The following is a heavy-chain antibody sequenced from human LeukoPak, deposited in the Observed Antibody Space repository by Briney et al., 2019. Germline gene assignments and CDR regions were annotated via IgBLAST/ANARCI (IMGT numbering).Heavy chain of an antibody. D-gene: IGHD5-18*01. CDR1: GGSIRDSSYQ. V-gene: IGHV4-39*01. J-gene: IGHJ4*02. CDR2: IYWSGTT. Sequence: PSETLSLTCTVSGGSIRDSSYQWGWIRQSPGQGLQWIGDIYWSGTTYYNRSLKRRVTISVDTSRNQLSLRLPSVTAADAGVYYCACGYHYGRPLPYYFDSWGQGTLVPVSS. CDR3: ACGYHYGRPLPYYFDS.